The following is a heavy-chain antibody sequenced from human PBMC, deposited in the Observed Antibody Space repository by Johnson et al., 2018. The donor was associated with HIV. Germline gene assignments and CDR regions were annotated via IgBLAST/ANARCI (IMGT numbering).Heavy chain of an antibody. D-gene: IGHD6-13*01. CDR1: GFTFSSYA. Sequence: VQLVESGGGVVQPGRSLRLSCAASGFTFSSYAMHWVRQAPGKGLEWVAVISYDGSNKYYADSVKGRFTISRDNSKNTLYLQMNSLRAEDTAVYYCAKGGEVWYGAFDFWGQGTMAIVSS. V-gene: IGHV3-30*14. CDR3: AKGGEVWYGAFDF. J-gene: IGHJ3*01. CDR2: ISYDGSNK.